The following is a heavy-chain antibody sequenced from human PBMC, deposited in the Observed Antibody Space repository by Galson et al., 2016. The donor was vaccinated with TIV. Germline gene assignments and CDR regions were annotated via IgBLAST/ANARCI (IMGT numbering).Heavy chain of an antibody. CDR1: GFTFSSFG. V-gene: IGHV3-30*02. CDR2: IRYDGSRR. Sequence: LRLSCATSGFTFSSFGMHWVRQAPGQGLEWVALIRYDGSRRYYADSVKGRFTISRDDSKNTLYLQMNGLRRDDSAVYYCASGVVAHTYYFYGMDVWGQGTTVTVSS. D-gene: IGHD2-15*01. J-gene: IGHJ6*02. CDR3: ASGVVAHTYYFYGMDV.